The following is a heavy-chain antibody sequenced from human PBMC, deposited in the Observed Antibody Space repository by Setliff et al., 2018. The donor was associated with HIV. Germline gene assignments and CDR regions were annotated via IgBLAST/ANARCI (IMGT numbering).Heavy chain of an antibody. D-gene: IGHD3-3*01. CDR1: GYTFTNYD. Sequence: ASVKVSCKASGYTFTNYDINWVRQAPGQGLEWMGWMNPSSGNTGYAQKFQGRVTMTRNTSIRTAYMELSSLRSEDTAVYYCARGHLDYNFWDEVLGNWFDPWGRGTLVTVSS. CDR2: MNPSSGNT. V-gene: IGHV1-8*02. J-gene: IGHJ5*02. CDR3: ARGHLDYNFWDEVLGNWFDP.